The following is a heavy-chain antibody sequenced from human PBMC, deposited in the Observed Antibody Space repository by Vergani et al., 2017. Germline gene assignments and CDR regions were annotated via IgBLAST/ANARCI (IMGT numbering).Heavy chain of an antibody. J-gene: IGHJ6*02. CDR2: IFYSGTT. CDR1: GGSISSGDHC. D-gene: IGHD1-1*01. CDR3: ARHRRLERRSYYYYYGMDV. V-gene: IGHV4-31*11. Sequence: QVQLQESGPGVVKPSQTLSLTCAVSGGSISSGDHCWTWIRQRPGKGLEWIGYIFYSGTTYDNPSLRSRLTISVDTSQNQFSLKLRSVTAADTAVYYCARHRRLERRSYYYYYGMDVWGQXP.